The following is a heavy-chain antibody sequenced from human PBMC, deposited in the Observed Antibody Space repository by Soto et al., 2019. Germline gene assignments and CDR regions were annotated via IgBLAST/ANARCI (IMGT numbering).Heavy chain of an antibody. Sequence: AAGTLSLTCAVSGGSIRSNNWGNCVRRPPGKGLEWIGEIYHTGSTNYNPSLKSRVTISVDKAKDQVSLKLNSVTAADTAVYYCAKRGGSYSPFDYWGQGTLVTVSS. CDR3: AKRGGSYSPFDY. D-gene: IGHD1-26*01. J-gene: IGHJ4*02. CDR2: IYHTGST. V-gene: IGHV4-4*02. CDR1: GGSIRSNNW.